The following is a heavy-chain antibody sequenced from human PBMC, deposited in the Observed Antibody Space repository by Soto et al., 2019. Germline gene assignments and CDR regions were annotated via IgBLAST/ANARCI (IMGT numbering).Heavy chain of an antibody. CDR2: IVVGSGNT. CDR3: AADPGAGNDY. D-gene: IGHD1-26*01. Sequence: QMQLVQSGPEVKKPGTSVKVSCKASGFTSTSSAVQWVRQARGQRLEWIGWIVVGSGNTNYAQKFQERVTITRYMSTSTAYMELSSLRSEDTAVYYCAADPGAGNDYWGQGTLVTVSS. V-gene: IGHV1-58*01. J-gene: IGHJ4*02. CDR1: GFTSTSSA.